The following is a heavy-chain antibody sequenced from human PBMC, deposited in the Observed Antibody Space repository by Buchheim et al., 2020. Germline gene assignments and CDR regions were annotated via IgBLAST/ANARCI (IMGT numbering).Heavy chain of an antibody. CDR3: AKGPYVGVFFDY. Sequence: EVQLLESGGGLVQPGGSLRLSCAASGFTFSSNAMSWVRQAPGKGLEWVSGLSGSAGSTYYADSVKGRFTISRDDSKNTLYLQMNSLRAEDTAVYYCAKGPYVGVFFDYWGQGTL. D-gene: IGHD1-26*01. J-gene: IGHJ4*02. V-gene: IGHV3-23*01. CDR2: LSGSAGST. CDR1: GFTFSSNA.